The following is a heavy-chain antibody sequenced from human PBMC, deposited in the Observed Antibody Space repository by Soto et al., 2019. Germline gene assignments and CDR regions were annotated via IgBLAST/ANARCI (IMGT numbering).Heavy chain of an antibody. CDR2: INPNSGGT. CDR3: ARAARGDEAPMDY. Sequence: QVQLVQSGAEVKKPGASVKVSCKASGYTFTGYYMHWVRQAPGQGLEWMGWINPNSGGTNYAQKFQGGALMTREPSISPAYMELSRLRSDATAVYYCARAARGDEAPMDYWGQGTLVTVSS. V-gene: IGHV1-2*02. J-gene: IGHJ4*02. D-gene: IGHD3-10*01. CDR1: GYTFTGYY.